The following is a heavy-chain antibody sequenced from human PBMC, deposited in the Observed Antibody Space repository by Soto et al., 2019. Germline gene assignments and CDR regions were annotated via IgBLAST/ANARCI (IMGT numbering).Heavy chain of an antibody. CDR2: INPYKVNT. CDR1: GYTFTSYG. CDR3: AREPVAGIGFDP. J-gene: IGHJ5*02. Sequence: QVQLVQSGAEVKKPGASVKVSCKASGYTFTSYGITWVRQAPGQGLEWMVWINPYKVNTNYAQKLQGRVTMTTDTFTIRGDMELRSLRSDDTAVYYCAREPVAGIGFDPWGQGTLGTVSS. D-gene: IGHD6-19*01. V-gene: IGHV1-18*01.